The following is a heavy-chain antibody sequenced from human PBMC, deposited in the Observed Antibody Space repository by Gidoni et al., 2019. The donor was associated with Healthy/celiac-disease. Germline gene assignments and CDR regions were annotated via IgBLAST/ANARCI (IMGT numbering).Heavy chain of an antibody. CDR1: GFTFSDYY. CDR2: ISSSSSYT. V-gene: IGHV3-11*06. CDR3: ARDSDSRPPHTDY. Sequence: QVQLVESGGGLVKPGGSLRLSWAASGFTFSDYYMSWIRQAPGKGLEWVSYISSSSSYTNYTDSVKGRLTISRDNAKNSLYLQMNSLRAEDTAVYYCARDSDSRPPHTDYWGQGTLVTVSS. D-gene: IGHD3-22*01. J-gene: IGHJ4*02.